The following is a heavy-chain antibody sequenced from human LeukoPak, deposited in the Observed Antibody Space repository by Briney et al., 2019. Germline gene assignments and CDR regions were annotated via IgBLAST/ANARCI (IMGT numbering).Heavy chain of an antibody. CDR2: ISSGSSAI. CDR1: GFTFTTYS. CDR3: ARGHTAVTRHFDF. D-gene: IGHD4-17*01. Sequence: PGGSLRLSCAASGFTFTTYSMTWVRQAPGKGLEWVSIISSGSSAIFSADALKGRFTISRDDAKNLLYLDMNSLRAEDTAVYYCARGHTAVTRHFDFWGQGTQVTVSS. J-gene: IGHJ4*02. V-gene: IGHV3-21*01.